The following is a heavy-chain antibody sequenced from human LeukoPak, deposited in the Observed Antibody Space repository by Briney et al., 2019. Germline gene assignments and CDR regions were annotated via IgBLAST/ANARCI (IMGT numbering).Heavy chain of an antibody. CDR3: ARVWGKGYCSSTSCYTVPRYFDL. CDR2: IYYSGST. J-gene: IGHJ2*01. D-gene: IGHD2-2*02. V-gene: IGHV4-31*03. CDR1: GGSISSGGYY. Sequence: PSQTLSLTCTVSGGSISSGGYYWSWIRQHPGKGLEWIGYIYYSGSTYYNPSLKSRVTISVDTSKNQFSLKLSSVTAADTAVYYCARVWGKGYCSSTSCYTVPRYFDLWGRGTLVTVSS.